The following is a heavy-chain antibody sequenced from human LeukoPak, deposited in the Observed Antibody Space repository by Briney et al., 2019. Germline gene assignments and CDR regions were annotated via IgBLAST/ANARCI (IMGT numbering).Heavy chain of an antibody. Sequence: SGPTLVKATQTLTLTCTLSGISISTHGVGVGWNRQPPGKALEWLADIYWDDDRRSSPSLKISLTITKDTSKNQVVLSVTNTDPVDTATYYCARTGHYYYRSNANWHFDLWGRGTLVTVSS. CDR1: GISISTHGVG. CDR2: IYWDDDR. CDR3: ARTGHYYYRSNANWHFDL. J-gene: IGHJ2*01. V-gene: IGHV2-5*02. D-gene: IGHD3-22*01.